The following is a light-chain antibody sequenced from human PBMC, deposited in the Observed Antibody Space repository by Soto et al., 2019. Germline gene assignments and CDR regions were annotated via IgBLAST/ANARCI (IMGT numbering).Light chain of an antibody. CDR1: QSVSSSF. Sequence: EVVLTQSPGTLSLSPGGRATLSCRASQSVSSSFLAWYQQKPGQAPRLLIYGASSRATGIPDRFSGSGSGTDFPLTINRLEPEDFAVYYCQQYGSSPALTFGGGTKVEIK. CDR2: GAS. J-gene: IGKJ4*01. CDR3: QQYGSSPALT. V-gene: IGKV3-20*01.